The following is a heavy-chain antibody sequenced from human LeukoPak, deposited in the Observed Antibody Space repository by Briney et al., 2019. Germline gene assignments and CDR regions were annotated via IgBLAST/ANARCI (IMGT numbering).Heavy chain of an antibody. J-gene: IGHJ4*02. CDR2: IHYSGST. V-gene: IGHV4-39*01. CDR3: ARHRGRAEGDFRSGYYDY. Sequence: SETLSLTCSVSGGSISSSRYYWGWIRRPPGKGLEWIGSIHYSGSTHYTPSLKSRVTISVDTSKNQFSLKLSSVTAADTAVYYCARHRGRAEGDFRSGYYDYWGQGTLVTVSS. D-gene: IGHD3-3*01. CDR1: GGSISSSRYY.